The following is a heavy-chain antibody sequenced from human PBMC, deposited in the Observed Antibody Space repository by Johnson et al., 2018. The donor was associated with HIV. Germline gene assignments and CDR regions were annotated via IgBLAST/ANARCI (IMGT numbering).Heavy chain of an antibody. J-gene: IGHJ3*02. CDR3: ARSVGYYDSSGYYYVDAFDI. D-gene: IGHD3-22*01. V-gene: IGHV3-20*04. CDR1: GFTFDDYT. CDR2: INWNGGST. Sequence: VLLVESGGVVVQPGGSLRLSCAASGFTFDDYTMHWVRQAPGKGLEWLSLINWNGGSTGYADSVKGRFTISRDNAKNSLYLEMNSLRAEDTALYYCARSVGYYDSSGYYYVDAFDIWGQGTMVTVSS.